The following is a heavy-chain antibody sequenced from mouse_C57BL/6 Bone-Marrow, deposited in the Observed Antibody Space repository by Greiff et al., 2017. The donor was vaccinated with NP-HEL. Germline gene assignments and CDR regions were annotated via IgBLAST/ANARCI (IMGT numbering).Heavy chain of an antibody. V-gene: IGHV14-2*01. CDR2: IDPEDGET. CDR1: GFNIKDYY. Sequence: EVQLVESGAELVKPGASVKLSCTASGFNIKDYYMHWVKQRPEQGLEWIGRIDPEDGETKYATKFQGKATITADTPSNTAYLQLSSLTSEDTAVYYCAYDYDMDYWGKGTSVTVSS. D-gene: IGHD2-4*01. J-gene: IGHJ4*01. CDR3: AYDYDMDY.